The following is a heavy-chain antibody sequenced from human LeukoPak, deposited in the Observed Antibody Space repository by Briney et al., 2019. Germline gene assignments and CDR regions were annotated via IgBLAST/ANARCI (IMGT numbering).Heavy chain of an antibody. Sequence: GASVKVSCKASGGTFSSYAISWVRQAPGQGLEWMGGIIPIFGTANYAQKFQGRVTITADESMSTAYMELSSLRSEDTAVYYCARVECGGDLGCPAWFDPWGQGTLVTVSS. J-gene: IGHJ5*02. D-gene: IGHD2-21*02. V-gene: IGHV1-69*13. CDR2: IIPIFGTA. CDR3: ARVECGGDLGCPAWFDP. CDR1: GGTFSSYA.